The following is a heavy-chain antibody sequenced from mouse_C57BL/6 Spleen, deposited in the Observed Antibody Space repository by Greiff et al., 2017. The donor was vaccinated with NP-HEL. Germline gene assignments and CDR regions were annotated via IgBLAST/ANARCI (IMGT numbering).Heavy chain of an antibody. CDR1: GFTFSSYA. J-gene: IGHJ3*01. Sequence: EVQLVESGGGLVKPGGSLKLSCAASGFTFSSYAMSWVRQTPEKRLEWVATISDGGSYTYYPDNVKGRFTISRDNAKNNLYLQMSHLKSEDTAMYYCARDRLYYYGSSPFAYWGQGTLVTVSA. D-gene: IGHD1-1*01. CDR2: ISDGGSYT. CDR3: ARDRLYYYGSSPFAY. V-gene: IGHV5-4*01.